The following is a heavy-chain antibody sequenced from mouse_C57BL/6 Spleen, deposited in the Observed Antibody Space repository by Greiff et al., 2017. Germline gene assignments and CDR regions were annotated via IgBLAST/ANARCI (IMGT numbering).Heavy chain of an antibody. D-gene: IGHD1-1*01. CDR2: INPSSGYT. CDR1: GYTFTSYT. J-gene: IGHJ4*01. V-gene: IGHV1-4*01. CDR3: ANGLLRAMDC. Sequence: QVQLQQSGAELARPGASVKMSCKASGYTFTSYTMHWVKQRPGQGLEWIGYINPSSGYTKYNQKFKDKATLTADKSSSTAFMQLSSLAYEDAAVYYYANGLLRAMDCWGQGTSVTVSS.